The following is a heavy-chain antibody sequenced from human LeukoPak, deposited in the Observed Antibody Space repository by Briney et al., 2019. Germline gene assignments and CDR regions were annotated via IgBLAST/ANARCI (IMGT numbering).Heavy chain of an antibody. D-gene: IGHD6-13*01. CDR2: ISTSTTTI. Sequence: GGSLRLSCEASGFTFSSYSMNWVRQAPGKGLEWISYISTSTTTIYYANSVKGRFTISRDNAKKSLYLQMNSLRAEDTAVYYCARGPRADSSSWYGAYYFDYWGQGTLVTVSS. V-gene: IGHV3-48*01. CDR1: GFTFSSYS. CDR3: ARGPRADSSSWYGAYYFDY. J-gene: IGHJ4*02.